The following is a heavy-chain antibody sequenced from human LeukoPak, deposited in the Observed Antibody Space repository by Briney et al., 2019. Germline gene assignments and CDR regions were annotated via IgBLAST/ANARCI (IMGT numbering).Heavy chain of an antibody. V-gene: IGHV1-2*02. D-gene: IGHD2-2*01. Sequence: ASVKVSCKASGYTFTDYYMHWVRQAPGQGLEWMGWINPNSGGTNYTQNFQGRVTMTRDTSISTAYMELRSLRSDDTAVYYCARGPIIDIAIVPAADEYYYMDVWGKGTTVTVSS. CDR2: INPNSGGT. CDR1: GYTFTDYY. J-gene: IGHJ6*03. CDR3: ARGPIIDIAIVPAADEYYYMDV.